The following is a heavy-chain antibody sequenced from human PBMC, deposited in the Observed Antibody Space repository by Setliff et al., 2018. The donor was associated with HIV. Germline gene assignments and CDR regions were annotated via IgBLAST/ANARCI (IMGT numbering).Heavy chain of an antibody. D-gene: IGHD3-10*01. V-gene: IGHV3-23*01. CDR2: ITESGGT. Sequence: GGSLRLSCAASGFTFTTDAMNWVRQAPGKGLEWVSSITESGGTYYADSVKGRFTSSRDNSKNTLFLQMNSLRAEDTAVYYCAKDRRYYYGSGSYAAETWGQGTLVTVSS. CDR3: AKDRRYYYGSGSYAAET. J-gene: IGHJ5*02. CDR1: GFTFTTDA.